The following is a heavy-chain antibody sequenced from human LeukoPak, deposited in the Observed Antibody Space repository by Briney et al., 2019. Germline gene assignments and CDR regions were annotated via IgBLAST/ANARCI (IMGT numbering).Heavy chain of an antibody. CDR3: ANSPWKVPTGY. CDR1: GGYISSYY. J-gene: IGHJ4*02. D-gene: IGHD5-12*01. V-gene: IGHV3-23*01. CDR2: ISGSGGST. Sequence: ETLSLTCTVSGGYISSYYWSWMRQPPGKGLEWVSAISGSGGSTYYADSVKGRFTISRDNSKNTLYLQMNSLRAEDTAVYYCANSPWKVPTGYWGQGTLVTVSS.